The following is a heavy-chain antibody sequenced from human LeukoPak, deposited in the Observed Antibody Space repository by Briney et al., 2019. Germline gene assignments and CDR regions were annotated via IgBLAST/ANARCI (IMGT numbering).Heavy chain of an antibody. D-gene: IGHD3-10*01. V-gene: IGHV3-30*03. CDR2: ISYDGSNK. CDR1: GFTFSSYG. CDR3: ARELRFGEQSIDY. J-gene: IGHJ4*02. Sequence: GRSLRLSCAASGFTFSSYGMHWVRQAPGKGLEWVAVISYDGSNKYYADSVKGRFTISRDNSKNTLYLQMNSLRAEDTAVYYCARELRFGEQSIDYWGQGTLVTVSS.